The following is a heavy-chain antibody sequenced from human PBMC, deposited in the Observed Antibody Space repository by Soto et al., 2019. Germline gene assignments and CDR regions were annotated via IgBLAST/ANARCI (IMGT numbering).Heavy chain of an antibody. CDR1: GGTFSSYA. J-gene: IGHJ6*02. D-gene: IGHD6-6*01. CDR3: ERESSSPNYYYYGMDV. CDR2: IIPLLNTP. V-gene: IGHV1-69*01. Sequence: QVQLVQSGAEVKKPGSSVKVSCRASGGTFSSYAVSWVRQAPGQGLEWMGVIIPLLNTPKYVEKFQGRVTITADASATTAYLELSSQTYEDTAVYYCERESSSPNYYYYGMDVWGQGTTVTVSS.